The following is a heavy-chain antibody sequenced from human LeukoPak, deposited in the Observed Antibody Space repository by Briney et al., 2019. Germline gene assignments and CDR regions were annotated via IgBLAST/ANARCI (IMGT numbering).Heavy chain of an antibody. CDR1: GYTFTSYY. D-gene: IGHD5-18*01. CDR3: ARGGYSYGYGLDY. V-gene: IGHV1-46*01. CDR2: IYPSGGST. Sequence: ASVKVSCKASGYTFTSYYIHWVRQAPGQGPEWMGIIYPSGGSTTYAQKFQGRVTMTRDTSISTAYMELSRLRSDDTAVYYCARGGYSYGYGLDYWGQGTLVTVSS. J-gene: IGHJ4*02.